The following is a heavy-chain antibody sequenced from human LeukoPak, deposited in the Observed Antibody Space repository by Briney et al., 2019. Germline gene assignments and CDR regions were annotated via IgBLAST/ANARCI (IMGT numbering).Heavy chain of an antibody. J-gene: IGHJ5*02. D-gene: IGHD3-10*01. CDR2: INHSGST. V-gene: IGHV4-34*01. CDR1: GGSFSGYY. CDR3: ARGPLWFGVSGWFDP. Sequence: SETLSLTCAVYGGSFSGYYWSWIRQPPGKGLEWIWEINHSGSTNYNPSLKSRVTISVDTSKNQFSLKLSSVTAADTAVYYCARGPLWFGVSGWFDPWGQGTLVTVSS.